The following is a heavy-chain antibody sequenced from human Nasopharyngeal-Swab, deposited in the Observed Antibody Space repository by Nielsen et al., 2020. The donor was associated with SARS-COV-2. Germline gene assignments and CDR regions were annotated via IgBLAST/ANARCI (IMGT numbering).Heavy chain of an antibody. D-gene: IGHD1-14*01. J-gene: IGHJ4*02. CDR3: AKGTGMTYRAIDY. CDR1: GFTFSSYW. CDR2: LIENGVDT. V-gene: IGHV3-23*01. Sequence: GESLKISCAASGFTFSSYWMSWVRQAPGKGLEWVSGLIENGVDTYYAESVKGRFTVSRDNSRNTLYLQMSSLRAEDTAVYYCAKGTGMTYRAIDYWGQGTLVTASS.